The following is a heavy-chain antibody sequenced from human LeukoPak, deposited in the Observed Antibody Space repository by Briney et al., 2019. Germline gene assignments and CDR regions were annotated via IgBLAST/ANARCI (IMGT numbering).Heavy chain of an antibody. J-gene: IGHJ4*02. V-gene: IGHV3-23*01. CDR2: ISGSGDST. D-gene: IGHD4-17*01. CDR1: GFSFSSFA. Sequence: GGSLRLSCAASGFSFSSFAMTWVRQAPGKGLDWVSTISGSGDSTHYADSVKGRFTISRDNSKNTLYLQMDSLRAQDTAVYYCARQGATVTTVDYWGPGIVVSVSS. CDR3: ARQGATVTTVDY.